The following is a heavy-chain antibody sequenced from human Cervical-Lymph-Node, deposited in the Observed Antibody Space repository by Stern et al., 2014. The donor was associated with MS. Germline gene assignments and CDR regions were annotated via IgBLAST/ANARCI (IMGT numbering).Heavy chain of an antibody. Sequence: QLEESGPEVKKPGTSVKVSCKASGFTFTSSAVQWVRQARGQRLEWIGWIVVGSGNTNYAQKFQERVTITRDMSTSTAYMELSSLRSEDTAVYYCAAARDYYDSSGDAFDIWGQGTMVTVSS. CDR3: AAARDYYDSSGDAFDI. CDR2: IVVGSGNT. D-gene: IGHD3-22*01. J-gene: IGHJ3*02. CDR1: GFTFTSSA. V-gene: IGHV1-58*01.